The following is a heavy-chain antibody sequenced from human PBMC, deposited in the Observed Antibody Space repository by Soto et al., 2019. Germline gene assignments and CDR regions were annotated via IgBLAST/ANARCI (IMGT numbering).Heavy chain of an antibody. CDR3: VHRGPVDETGMGFDF. CDR2: VYWDDDK. V-gene: IGHV2-5*02. J-gene: IGHJ4*02. D-gene: IGHD3-9*01. CDR1: GFSLNSRGVG. Sequence: QITLRESGPALVKPTQTLTLTCTFSGFSLNSRGVGVGWVRQPPGKALEWLAIVYWDDDKRYRPSLRSRLSIRKGTPKNQVVVTLTNTDPVDTAAYYCVHRGPVDETGMGFDFWGQGSLVTVSS.